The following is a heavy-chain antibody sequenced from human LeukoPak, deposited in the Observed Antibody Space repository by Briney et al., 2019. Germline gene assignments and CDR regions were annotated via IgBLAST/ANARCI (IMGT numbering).Heavy chain of an antibody. CDR1: GYSFTSYW. D-gene: IGHD3-22*01. CDR2: IYPGDSDT. Sequence: GESLKISCKGSGYSFTSYWIGWVRQMPGKGLEWMGIIYPGDSDTRYSPSFQGQVTISADKSISTAYLQWSSLKASDTAMYYCARHYDYYYDSSGYPMTWGQGTLVTVSS. CDR3: ARHYDYYYDSSGYPMT. J-gene: IGHJ4*02. V-gene: IGHV5-51*01.